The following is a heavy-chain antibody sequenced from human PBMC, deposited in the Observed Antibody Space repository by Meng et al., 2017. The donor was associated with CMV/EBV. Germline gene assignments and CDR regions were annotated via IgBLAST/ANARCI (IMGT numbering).Heavy chain of an antibody. J-gene: IGHJ4*02. Sequence: VHLGQAGAEVKKPGASVKVSWKASGYTFSSYGISWVRQAPGQGLEWMGWISGYNGQTKYAQKFQGRVTMTTDTPTSTAYMELRSLRSDDTAVYYCARAPIFSGGDCSHWGQGTLVTVSS. CDR1: GYTFSSYG. CDR2: ISGYNGQT. V-gene: IGHV1-18*01. D-gene: IGHD2-21*02. CDR3: ARAPIFSGGDCSH.